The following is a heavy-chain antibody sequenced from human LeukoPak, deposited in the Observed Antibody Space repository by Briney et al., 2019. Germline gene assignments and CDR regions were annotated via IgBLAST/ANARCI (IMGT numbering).Heavy chain of an antibody. J-gene: IGHJ4*02. Sequence: SETLSLTCSVSGVSISDYYWSWIRQTPGKGLECVGYISHSGSTNYNPSLKSRVTISVDTSKNHFSLKLSSVTAADTALYYCARSQSGYNYGYHFDSWGQGILVTVSS. CDR1: GVSISDYY. CDR2: ISHSGST. V-gene: IGHV4-4*08. CDR3: ARSQSGYNYGYHFDS. D-gene: IGHD5-18*01.